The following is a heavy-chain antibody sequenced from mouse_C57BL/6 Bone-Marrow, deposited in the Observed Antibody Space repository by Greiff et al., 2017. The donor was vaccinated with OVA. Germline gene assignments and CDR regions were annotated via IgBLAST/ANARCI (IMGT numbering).Heavy chain of an antibody. CDR2: IYPRDGST. J-gene: IGHJ3*01. Sequence: QVQLQQSGPELVKPGASVKLSCKASGYTFTSYDINWVKQRPGQGLEWIGWIYPRDGSTKYNEKFKGKATLTVDTSSSTAYMELHSLTSEDSAVYFCERLGALYYGYDEFAYWGQGTLVTVSA. CDR1: GYTFTSYD. CDR3: ERLGALYYGYDEFAY. D-gene: IGHD2-2*01. V-gene: IGHV1-85*01.